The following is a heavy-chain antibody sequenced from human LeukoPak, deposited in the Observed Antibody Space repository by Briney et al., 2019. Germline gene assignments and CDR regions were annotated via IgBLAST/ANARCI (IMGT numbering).Heavy chain of an antibody. J-gene: IGHJ4*02. Sequence: PSETLSLTCTVSGASISSSNDYWGWIRQAPGKGLEWIGSGFYGGSAHYNPSLKSRATISVDTSKGQFSLKLSSVTAADAAMYYCARQFATASADTRGYFDFWGQGTVVTVSS. CDR3: ARQFATASADTRGYFDF. D-gene: IGHD2-2*01. CDR1: GASISSSNDY. CDR2: GFYGGSA. V-gene: IGHV4-39*01.